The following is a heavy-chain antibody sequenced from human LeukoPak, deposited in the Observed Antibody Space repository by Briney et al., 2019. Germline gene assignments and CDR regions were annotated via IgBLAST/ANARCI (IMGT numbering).Heavy chain of an antibody. Sequence: SETLSLTCAVYGGSFSGYYWSWLRQPPGKGLEWIGEINHSEGTNYNPSLKSRVTISVDTSKNQFSLKLSSVTAADTAVYFCARGVQGSCLGGWFDPWGQGTLVTVSS. J-gene: IGHJ5*02. CDR1: GGSFSGYY. CDR2: INHSEGT. V-gene: IGHV4-34*01. CDR3: ARGVQGSCLGGWFDP. D-gene: IGHD3-10*01.